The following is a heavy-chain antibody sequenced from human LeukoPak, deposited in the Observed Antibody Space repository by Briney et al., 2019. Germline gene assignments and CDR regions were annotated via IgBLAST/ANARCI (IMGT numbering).Heavy chain of an antibody. CDR2: IWYDGSNK. J-gene: IGHJ5*02. CDR1: GFTFSSYG. CDR3: ARGIRAITVTTDWFDP. D-gene: IGHD4-17*01. Sequence: GRSLRLSCAASGFTFSSYGMHWVRQAPGKGLEWVAVIWYDGSNKYYADSVKGRFTISRDNSKNTLYLQMNSLRAEDTAVYYCARGIRAITVTTDWFDPWGQGTLVTVSS. V-gene: IGHV3-33*01.